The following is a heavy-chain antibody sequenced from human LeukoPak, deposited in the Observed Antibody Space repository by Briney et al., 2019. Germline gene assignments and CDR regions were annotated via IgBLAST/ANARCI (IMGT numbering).Heavy chain of an antibody. D-gene: IGHD3-10*01. V-gene: IGHV3-7*01. CDR1: GFTFSNYW. CDR3: ARITVIRVAAMDV. CDR2: MKQDGSEK. J-gene: IGHJ6*03. Sequence: GGSLRLSCAASGFTFSNYWMNWVRQAPGKGLEWVAKMKQDGSEKYYVDSVKGRFTISRDNAKNSLYLQMNSLRTEDTAVYYCARITVIRVAAMDVWGKGTTVTISS.